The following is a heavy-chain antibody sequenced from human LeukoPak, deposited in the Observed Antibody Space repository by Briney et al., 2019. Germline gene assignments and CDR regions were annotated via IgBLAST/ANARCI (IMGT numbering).Heavy chain of an antibody. Sequence: SETLSLTCTVSGGSFSGSYWTWIRQPPGKGLEWIGYIYYSGSTSYNPSLKSRVTISIDASKNQFSLQLNSVNAADAAVYFCARNRGSSYSYYFDYWGQGALVTVSS. V-gene: IGHV4-59*01. CDR3: ARNRGSSYSYYFDY. CDR1: GGSFSGSY. D-gene: IGHD3-22*01. CDR2: IYYSGST. J-gene: IGHJ4*02.